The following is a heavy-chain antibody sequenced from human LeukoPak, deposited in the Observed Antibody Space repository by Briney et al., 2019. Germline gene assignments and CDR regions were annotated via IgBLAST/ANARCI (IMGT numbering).Heavy chain of an antibody. J-gene: IGHJ4*02. D-gene: IGHD6-13*01. V-gene: IGHV3-64*01. CDR3: ARGAQLNDY. CDR1: GFTFYTYG. Sequence: GGSLRLSCAASGFTFYTYGMHWVRQAPGKGLEYVSGIGPDGGTTYYAKSVKGRFTISRDNSKSMVYLQMGSLTADDMAVYYCARGAQLNDYWGQGTLVTVSS. CDR2: IGPDGGTT.